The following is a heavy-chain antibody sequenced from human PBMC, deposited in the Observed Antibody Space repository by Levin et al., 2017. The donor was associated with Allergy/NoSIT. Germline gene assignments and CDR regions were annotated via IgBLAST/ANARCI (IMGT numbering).Heavy chain of an antibody. Sequence: GGSLRLSCAASGFTFSRYSMHWVRQAPGKGLEWVAVISYDGSSEYYADSVKGRFTISRDNSMNTLYLQINSLRADDTAVYYCAKDLESGYSYGYDDGAREYWGQGTLVTVSS. J-gene: IGHJ4*02. V-gene: IGHV3-30-3*01. D-gene: IGHD5-18*01. CDR3: AKDLESGYSYGYDDGAREY. CDR1: GFTFSRYS. CDR2: ISYDGSSE.